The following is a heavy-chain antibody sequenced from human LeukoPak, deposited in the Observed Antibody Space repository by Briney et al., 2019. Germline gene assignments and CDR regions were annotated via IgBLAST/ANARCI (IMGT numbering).Heavy chain of an antibody. D-gene: IGHD3-22*01. J-gene: IGHJ3*02. Sequence: GGSLRLSCAASGFTFSSHWMTWVRQAPGKGLEWVANIKEDGTRKNYMDSVKGRFTISRDNAKNSLYLQMNSLRAEDTAVYYCARDGAPDYYDSSGSAFDIWGQGTMVTVSS. V-gene: IGHV3-7*03. CDR1: GFTFSSHW. CDR3: ARDGAPDYYDSSGSAFDI. CDR2: IKEDGTRK.